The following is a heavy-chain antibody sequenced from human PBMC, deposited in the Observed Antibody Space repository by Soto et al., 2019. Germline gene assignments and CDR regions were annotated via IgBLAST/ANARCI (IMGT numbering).Heavy chain of an antibody. Sequence: QVQLVQSGAEVKKPGASVKVSCKASGYTFTSYGISWVRQAPGQGLEWMGWISAYNGNTNYAQKLQGRVTMTTDTAMSAAYMELRCVRSDDTAVYYCARDGMIIFWGVFVMFDYWGQGTLVTVSS. CDR1: GYTFTSYG. CDR2: ISAYNGNT. V-gene: IGHV1-18*01. CDR3: ARDGMIIFWGVFVMFDY. J-gene: IGHJ4*02. D-gene: IGHD3-16*02.